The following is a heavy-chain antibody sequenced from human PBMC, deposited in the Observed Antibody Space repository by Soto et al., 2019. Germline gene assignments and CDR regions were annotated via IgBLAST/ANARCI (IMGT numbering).Heavy chain of an antibody. CDR3: AKSITMVRDGGMDV. J-gene: IGHJ6*02. D-gene: IGHD3-10*01. CDR1: GFTFDDYA. CDR2: ISWNSGSI. V-gene: IGHV3-9*01. Sequence: GGSLRLSCAASGFTFDDYAMHWVRQAPGKGLEWVSGISWNSGSIGYADSVKGRFTISRDNAKNSLYLQMNSLRAEDTALYYCAKSITMVRDGGMDVWGQGTTVTVSS.